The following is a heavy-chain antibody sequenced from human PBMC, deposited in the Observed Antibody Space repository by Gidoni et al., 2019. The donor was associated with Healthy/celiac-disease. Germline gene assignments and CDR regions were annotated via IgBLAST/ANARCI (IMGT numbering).Heavy chain of an antibody. CDR3: AKRMGSIAAAGFDY. J-gene: IGHJ4*02. CDR2: ISVRSGST. V-gene: IGHV3-23*01. CDR1: GFTFSSCA. D-gene: IGHD6-13*01. Sequence: EVQQLEAGGGLVQPGGSLRLPCAASGFTFSSCAMTWVRQAPGKGLEGVSAISVRSGSTYYADSVKGRFAISRDNAKNTLYLQMNSLRAEDTAVYYCAKRMGSIAAAGFDYWGQGTLVTVSS.